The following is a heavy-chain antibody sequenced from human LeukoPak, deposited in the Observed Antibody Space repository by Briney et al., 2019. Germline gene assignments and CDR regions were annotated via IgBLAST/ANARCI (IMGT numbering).Heavy chain of an antibody. J-gene: IGHJ6*03. Sequence: SETLSLTCTVSGYSISSGYYWGWIRQPPGKGLEWIGRIYHSGSTYYNPSLKSRVTISVDTSKNQFSLKLSSVTAADTAVYYCARNTYYDFWSGYYTPFSYYYMDVWGKGTTVTVSS. D-gene: IGHD3-3*01. V-gene: IGHV4-38-2*02. CDR3: ARNTYYDFWSGYYTPFSYYYMDV. CDR1: GYSISSGYY. CDR2: IYHSGST.